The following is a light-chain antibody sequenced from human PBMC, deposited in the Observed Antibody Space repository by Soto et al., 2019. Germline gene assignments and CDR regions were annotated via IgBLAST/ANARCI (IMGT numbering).Light chain of an antibody. CDR1: QGIRSD. Sequence: AIQMTQSPSSLSASVGDRVTITCRASQGIRSDLAWYQKKSGNAPKLLIYAASSLQSRVPSRFSGSGFGSDFTLTISSLQPEDFATYYCHQDYSYPRTFGQGARVEI. J-gene: IGKJ1*01. CDR3: HQDYSYPRT. V-gene: IGKV1-6*01. CDR2: AAS.